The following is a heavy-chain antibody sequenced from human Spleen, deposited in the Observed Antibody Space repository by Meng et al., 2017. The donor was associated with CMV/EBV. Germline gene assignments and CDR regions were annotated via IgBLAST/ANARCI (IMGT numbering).Heavy chain of an antibody. V-gene: IGHV3-30*04. D-gene: IGHD1-26*01. CDR2: ISYDGNYK. CDR3: ARDGGRIVGATGQGQH. Sequence: GESLKISCAASGFTFRSYAMHWFRQAPGKGLEWVAVISYDGNYKYYADSVKGRFTISRDNSENTLHLQMSSLRAEDTAVYYCARDGGRIVGATGQGQHWGQGTLVTVSS. J-gene: IGHJ1*01. CDR1: GFTFRSYA.